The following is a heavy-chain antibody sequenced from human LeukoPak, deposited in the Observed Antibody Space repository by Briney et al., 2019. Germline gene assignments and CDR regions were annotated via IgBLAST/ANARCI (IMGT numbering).Heavy chain of an antibody. J-gene: IGHJ3*02. V-gene: IGHV3-30*18. CDR3: AKECDYYDFWTPAALDI. Sequence: PGRSLRLSCAASGFTFSSYGMHWVRQAPGKGLEWVAVISYDGSNKYYADSVKGRFTISRDNSKNTLYLQMNSLRAEDTAVYYCAKECDYYDFWTPAALDIWGQGTMVTVSS. CDR2: ISYDGSNK. CDR1: GFTFSSYG. D-gene: IGHD3-3*01.